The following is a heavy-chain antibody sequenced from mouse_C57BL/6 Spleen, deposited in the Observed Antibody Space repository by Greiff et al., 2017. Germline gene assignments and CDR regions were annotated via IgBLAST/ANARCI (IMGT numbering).Heavy chain of an antibody. CDR1: GYTFTSYW. CDR3: ARGVYYDYDEVDD. V-gene: IGHV1-64*01. CDR2: IHPNSGST. Sequence: QVQLQQPGAELVKPGASVKLSCKASGYTFTSYWMHWVKQRPGQGLEWIGMIHPNSGSTNDNEKFKSKATLTVDKSSSTAYMQRSSLTSEDSAVYDCARGVYYDYDEVDDWGQVTTLTVSS. D-gene: IGHD2-4*01. J-gene: IGHJ2*01.